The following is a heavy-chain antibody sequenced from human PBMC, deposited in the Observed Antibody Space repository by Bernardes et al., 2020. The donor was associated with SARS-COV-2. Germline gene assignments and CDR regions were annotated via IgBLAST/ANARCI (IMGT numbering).Heavy chain of an antibody. J-gene: IGHJ4*02. Sequence: GYTFSTYVMYWVRQAPGKGLEWVSYTSGSGITTRYADSVKGRFTISRDNAKNSLFLQMNSLRAEDTAVYYCAKSDSGSYSNALDYWGQGTLVTVSS. CDR2: TSGSGITT. CDR1: GYTFSTYV. CDR3: AKSDSGSYSNALDY. D-gene: IGHD3-10*01. V-gene: IGHV3-48*03.